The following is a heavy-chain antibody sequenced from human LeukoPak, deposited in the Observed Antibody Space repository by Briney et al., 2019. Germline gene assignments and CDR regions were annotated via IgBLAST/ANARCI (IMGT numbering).Heavy chain of an antibody. Sequence: PSETLSLTCTVSGGSISSYYWSWIRQPAGKGLEWIGRIYTSGSTNYNPSLKSRVTMSVDTSKNQFSLKLSSVTAADTAVYYCARDYISFGSGWIGSHDAFDIWGQGTMVTVSS. J-gene: IGHJ3*02. CDR2: IYTSGST. D-gene: IGHD6-19*01. CDR3: ARDYISFGSGWIGSHDAFDI. CDR1: GGSISSYY. V-gene: IGHV4-4*07.